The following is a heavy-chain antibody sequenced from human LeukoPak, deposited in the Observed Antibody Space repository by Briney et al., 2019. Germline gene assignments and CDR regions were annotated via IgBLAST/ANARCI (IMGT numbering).Heavy chain of an antibody. Sequence: GGSLRLSCAASGFTFSSYGMHWVRQAPGKGLEWVAVISYDGSNKYYADSVKGRFTISIDNSKNTLYLQMNSLRAEDTAVYYCAKGDRNYDFWSGYYGHWGQGTLVTVSS. CDR3: AKGDRNYDFWSGYYGH. CDR1: GFTFSSYG. V-gene: IGHV3-30*18. CDR2: ISYDGSNK. J-gene: IGHJ4*02. D-gene: IGHD3-3*01.